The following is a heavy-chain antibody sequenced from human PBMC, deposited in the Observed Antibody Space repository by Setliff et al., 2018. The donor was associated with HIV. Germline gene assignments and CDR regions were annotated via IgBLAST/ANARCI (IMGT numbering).Heavy chain of an antibody. V-gene: IGHV1-3*01. J-gene: IGHJ4*02. Sequence: ASVKVSCKASGYRFTGFAIHWVRQAPEQRFEWMGWINAGTGNTKYSQKFQDRVTISRDIHANTAYMELSSLRSEDTAIYYCARSLREYSYGSPDYWGPGTLVTVSS. CDR3: ARSLREYSYGSPDY. CDR2: INAGTGNT. CDR1: GYRFTGFA. D-gene: IGHD5-18*01.